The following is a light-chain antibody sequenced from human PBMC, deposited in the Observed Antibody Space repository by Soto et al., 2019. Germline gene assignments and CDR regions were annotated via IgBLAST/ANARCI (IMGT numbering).Light chain of an antibody. CDR3: QQYNMWPLT. V-gene: IGKV1-39*01. Sequence: QITQSPSGPSAPVKDRVAITCRASQSISGSLNWYQQKTGKAPKLLIYAASSLPSGVPSRFSGTGSGTDFTLTISSLQSADVAADYCQQYNMWPLTFGGGTKVDIK. CDR1: QSISGS. CDR2: AAS. J-gene: IGKJ4*01.